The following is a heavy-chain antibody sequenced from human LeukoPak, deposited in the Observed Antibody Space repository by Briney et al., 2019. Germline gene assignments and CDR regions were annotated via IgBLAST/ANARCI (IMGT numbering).Heavy chain of an antibody. Sequence: ASVKVSCKASGYTFTSYYMHWVRQAPGQGLEWMGWINPNSGGTNYAQKFQGRVTMTRDTSISTAYMELSRLRSDDTAVYYCARDLGIAAAGTGLDAFDIWGQGTMVTVSS. CDR3: ARDLGIAAAGTGLDAFDI. CDR1: GYTFTSYY. CDR2: INPNSGGT. J-gene: IGHJ3*02. D-gene: IGHD6-13*01. V-gene: IGHV1-2*02.